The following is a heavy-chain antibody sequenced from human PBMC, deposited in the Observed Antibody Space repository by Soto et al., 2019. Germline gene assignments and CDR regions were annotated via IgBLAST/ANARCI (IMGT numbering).Heavy chain of an antibody. V-gene: IGHV4-61*01. D-gene: IGHD6-6*01. CDR1: GGSVNSDNYY. J-gene: IGHJ4*02. CDR3: AREFSNSPEAFDS. CDR2: IYHTGST. Sequence: SETLSLTCTVSGGSVNSDNYYWSWIRQPPGRGLDWIGYIYHTGSTNYNPSLNSRVTISVDTSRNQFPLKLNSVTAADTAVYYCAREFSNSPEAFDSWGQGTLVTVSS.